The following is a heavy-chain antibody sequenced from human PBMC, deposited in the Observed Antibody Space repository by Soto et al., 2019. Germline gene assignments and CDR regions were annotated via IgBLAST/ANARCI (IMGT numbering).Heavy chain of an antibody. CDR1: GFSVSSNY. CDR2: HYSGGST. CDR3: ARHRHPRGTVGATSPLDP. V-gene: IGHV3-53*01. Sequence: GGSLRLSCAISGFSVSSNYLSWVRQAPGKGLEWVSVHYSGGSTYYADSVQGRFTISRDKSNNTLYLQMRRVRAEDTAVYFCARHRHPRGTVGATSPLDPWGQG. J-gene: IGHJ5*02. D-gene: IGHD1-26*01.